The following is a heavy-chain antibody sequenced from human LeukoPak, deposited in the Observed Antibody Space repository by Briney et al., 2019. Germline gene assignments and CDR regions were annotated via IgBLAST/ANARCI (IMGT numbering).Heavy chain of an antibody. CDR3: AKVRGCSGGNCYYYFDY. Sequence: PSETLSLTCTVSGGSISSGGYYWSWMRQHPGKGLEWIGYIYYSGSTYYNPSLNSRVTISVDTSKNQFLLKMSPVTDADAAFYYWAKVRGCSGGNCYYYFDYWGQGTLVTVSS. CDR2: IYYSGST. CDR1: GGSISSGGYY. D-gene: IGHD2-15*01. J-gene: IGHJ4*02. V-gene: IGHV4-31*03.